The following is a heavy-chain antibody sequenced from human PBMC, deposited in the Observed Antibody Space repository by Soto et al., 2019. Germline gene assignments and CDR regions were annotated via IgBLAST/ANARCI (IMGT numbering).Heavy chain of an antibody. D-gene: IGHD1-1*01. V-gene: IGHV3-43*01. CDR1: GFTFDDYT. CDR2: ISWDGGST. Sequence: PGGSLRLSCAASGFTFDDYTMHWVRQAPGKGLEWVSLISWDGGSTYYADSVKGRFTISRDNSKNSLYLQMNSLRTEDTALYYCAKDRTTRFHYYYGMDVWGQGTTVTVSS. J-gene: IGHJ6*02. CDR3: AKDRTTRFHYYYGMDV.